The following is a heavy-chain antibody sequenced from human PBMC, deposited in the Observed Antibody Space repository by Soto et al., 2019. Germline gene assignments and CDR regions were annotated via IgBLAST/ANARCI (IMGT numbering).Heavy chain of an antibody. D-gene: IGHD2-2*03. CDR3: AGLMDKLCDLFDY. V-gene: IGHV3-73*02. J-gene: IGHJ4*02. Sequence: EVELVESGGGLVQPGGSLKLSCAASGFSLSGSFIHWVRQASGKGQEWVGRIASRAHNYATAYGTSVQGRFTVSRDESLNTAYLQMNGLKTKDTALYFCAGLMDKLCDLFDYWGRGVMVTVSA. CDR2: IASRAHNYAT. CDR1: GFSLSGSF.